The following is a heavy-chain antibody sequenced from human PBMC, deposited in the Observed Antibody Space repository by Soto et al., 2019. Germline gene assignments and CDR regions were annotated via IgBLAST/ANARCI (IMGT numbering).Heavy chain of an antibody. CDR3: ARDRKPIVGAIDVASEFDY. J-gene: IGHJ4*02. D-gene: IGHD1-26*01. CDR2: ISYDGSNK. CDR1: GFTFSSYA. Sequence: GESLKISCAASGFTFSSYAMHWVRQAPGKGLEWVAVISYDGSNKYYADSVKGRFTISRDNSKNTLYLQMNSLRAEDTAVYYCARDRKPIVGAIDVASEFDYWGQGTLVTVSS. V-gene: IGHV3-30-3*01.